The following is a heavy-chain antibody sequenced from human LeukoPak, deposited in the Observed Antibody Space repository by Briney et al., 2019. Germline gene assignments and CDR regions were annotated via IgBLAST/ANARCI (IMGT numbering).Heavy chain of an antibody. V-gene: IGHV4-39*07. CDR3: ATVPYSWNNYPSASNYFDP. D-gene: IGHD1-1*01. Sequence: SETLSLTCTVSGVSTRSSHHYWAWIRQPPGRGPEWIATIFYSGTTYYNPSLSRRARISVDTSADQFSLRLYSVTVADTAIYYCATVPYSWNNYPSASNYFDPWGQGLLVTVSS. CDR1: GVSTRSSHHY. CDR2: IFYSGTT. J-gene: IGHJ5*02.